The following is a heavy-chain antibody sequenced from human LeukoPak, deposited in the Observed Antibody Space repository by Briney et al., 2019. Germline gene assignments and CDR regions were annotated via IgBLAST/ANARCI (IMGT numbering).Heavy chain of an antibody. CDR2: MNPNSGST. CDR3: ARASSSWYARLAYYYYMDV. CDR1: GYTFTSHE. Sequence: ASVTVSCKASGYTFTSHEINWVRQAPGQGLEWMGYMNPNSGSTGYAQKFQGRVTMTRNSSIRTAYMELSSLGYEDTAVYYCARASSSWYARLAYYYYMDVWGKGTTVTVSS. V-gene: IGHV1-8*01. D-gene: IGHD6-13*01. J-gene: IGHJ6*03.